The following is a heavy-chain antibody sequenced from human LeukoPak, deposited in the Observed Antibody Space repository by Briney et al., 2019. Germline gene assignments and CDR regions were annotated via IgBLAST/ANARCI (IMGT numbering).Heavy chain of an antibody. D-gene: IGHD2/OR15-2a*01. Sequence: SETLSLTCTVSGGSISSYYWSWIRQPPGKGLEWIGYIYYSGNTNYNPSLKSRVTISADTSKNQFSLKLSSVTAADTAVYYCARVSTLFDPWGQGTLVTVSS. J-gene: IGHJ5*02. V-gene: IGHV4-59*08. CDR2: IYYSGNT. CDR3: ARVSTLFDP. CDR1: GGSISSYY.